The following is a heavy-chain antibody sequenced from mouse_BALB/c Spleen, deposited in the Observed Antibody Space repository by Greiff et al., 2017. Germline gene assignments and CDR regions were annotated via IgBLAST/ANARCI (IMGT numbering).Heavy chain of an antibody. V-gene: IGHV5-17*02. Sequence: EVKVVESGGGLVQPGGSRKLSCAASGFTFSSFGMHWVRQAPEKGLEWVAYISSGSSTIYYADTVKGRFTISRDNPKNTLFLQMTSLRSEDTAMYYCARSSYYGSSYGTFMDYWGQGTSVTVSS. CDR2: ISSGSSTI. CDR1: GFTFSSFG. D-gene: IGHD1-1*01. J-gene: IGHJ4*01. CDR3: ARSSYYGSSYGTFMDY.